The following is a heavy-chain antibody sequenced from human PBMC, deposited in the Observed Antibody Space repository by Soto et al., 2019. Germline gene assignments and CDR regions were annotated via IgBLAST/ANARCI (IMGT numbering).Heavy chain of an antibody. V-gene: IGHV4-59*12. Sequence: SETLSLTCTVSGGSISSYYWSWIRQPPGKGLEWIGYIYYSGSTNYNPSLKSRVTISVDTSKNQFSLKLSSVTAADTAVYYCARTRRVGATNYYYYYYGMDVWGQGTTVTVSS. D-gene: IGHD1-26*01. CDR3: ARTRRVGATNYYYYYYGMDV. J-gene: IGHJ6*02. CDR1: GGSISSYY. CDR2: IYYSGST.